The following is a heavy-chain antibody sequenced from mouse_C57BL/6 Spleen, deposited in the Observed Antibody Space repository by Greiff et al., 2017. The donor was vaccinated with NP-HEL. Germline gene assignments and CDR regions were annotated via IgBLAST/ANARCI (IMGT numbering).Heavy chain of an antibody. V-gene: IGHV5-6*01. J-gene: IGHJ4*01. CDR3: ASPLYDYDGYYAMDY. CDR1: GFTFSSYG. Sequence: EVQLVESGGDLVKPGGSLKLSCAASGFTFSSYGMSWVRQTPDKRLEWVATISSGGSYIYYPASVKGRFTISRDNAKNTLYLQMSSLKSEDTAMYYCASPLYDYDGYYAMDYWGQGTSVTVSS. D-gene: IGHD2-4*01. CDR2: ISSGGSYI.